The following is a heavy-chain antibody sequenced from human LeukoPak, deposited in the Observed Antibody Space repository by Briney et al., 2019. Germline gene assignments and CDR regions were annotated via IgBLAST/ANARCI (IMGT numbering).Heavy chain of an antibody. CDR3: ARRVGMSLSGYDFGADVFDI. D-gene: IGHD5-12*01. Sequence: PSETLSLTCTVSGGSISSSSYYWGWIRQPPGKGLEWIGSIYYSGSTYYNPSLKSRVTISVDTSKNQFSLKLSSVTAADTAVYYCARRVGMSLSGYDFGADVFDIWGQGTRVTVSS. V-gene: IGHV4-39*01. CDR1: GGSISSSSYY. J-gene: IGHJ3*02. CDR2: IYYSGST.